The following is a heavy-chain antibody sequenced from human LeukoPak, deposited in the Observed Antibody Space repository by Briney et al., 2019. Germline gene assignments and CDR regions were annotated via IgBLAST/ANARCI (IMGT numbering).Heavy chain of an antibody. D-gene: IGHD1-26*01. J-gene: IGHJ4*02. CDR2: IYSGGST. V-gene: IGHV3-53*01. CDR3: ARGASGSYHNFDY. CDR1: GFTVSSNY. Sequence: GGSLRLSCAASGFTVSSNYMSWVRQAPGKGLERVSVIYSGGSTYYADSVKGRFTISRDNSKNTLYLQMNSLRAEDTAVYYCARGASGSYHNFDYWGQGTLVTVSS.